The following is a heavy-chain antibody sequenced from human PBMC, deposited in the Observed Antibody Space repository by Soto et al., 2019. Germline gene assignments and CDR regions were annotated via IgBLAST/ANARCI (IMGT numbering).Heavy chain of an antibody. J-gene: IGHJ3*02. Sequence: QVQFVQSGAEVKKPGASVKVSCKASGYSFTNYGIHWVRQAPGQRLEWMGWINGGNGNTKYSQKFQGRVTITRDTSASTAYMELSGLRSEDTAVYYCARDPWGGAVDAFDIWGQGTMVSVSS. CDR1: GYSFTNYG. CDR2: INGGNGNT. CDR3: ARDPWGGAVDAFDI. V-gene: IGHV1-3*01. D-gene: IGHD3-10*01.